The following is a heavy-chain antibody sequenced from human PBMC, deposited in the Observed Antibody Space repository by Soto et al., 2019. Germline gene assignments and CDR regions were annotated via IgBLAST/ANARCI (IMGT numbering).Heavy chain of an antibody. CDR2: ISYDGSNK. J-gene: IGHJ3*02. V-gene: IGHV3-30*03. D-gene: IGHD1-1*01. CDR1: GFTFSSYG. Sequence: QVQLVESGGGVVQPGRSLRLSCAASGFTFSSYGMHWVRQAPGKGLEWVAVISYDGSNKYYADSVKGRFTISRDNSKNQLILQRNSRRDEDTVVYYCATATRGYKWDGWGAFDIWGQGTMVTVSS. CDR3: ATATRGYKWDGWGAFDI.